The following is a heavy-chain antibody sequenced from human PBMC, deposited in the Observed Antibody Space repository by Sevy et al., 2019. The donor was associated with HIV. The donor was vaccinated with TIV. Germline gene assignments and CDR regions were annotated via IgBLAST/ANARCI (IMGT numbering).Heavy chain of an antibody. J-gene: IGHJ6*03. V-gene: IGHV1-18*04. CDR3: ARVPVVGYCSGGSCYSGYYYMDV. Sequence: ASVKVSCKASGYTFTSYGISWVRQAPGQGLEWMGWISAYNGNTNYAHKLQGRVTMTTDTSTSTAYMELRSLRSDDTAVYYCARVPVVGYCSGGSCYSGYYYMDVWGKGTTVTVSS. D-gene: IGHD2-15*01. CDR1: GYTFTSYG. CDR2: ISAYNGNT.